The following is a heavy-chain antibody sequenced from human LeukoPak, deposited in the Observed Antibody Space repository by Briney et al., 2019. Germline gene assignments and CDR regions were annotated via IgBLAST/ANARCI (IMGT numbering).Heavy chain of an antibody. V-gene: IGHV4-34*01. Sequence: SETLSLTCAVYGGSFSGYYWSWIRQPPGKGLEWIGEINHIGSTNYNPSLKSRVTISVDTSKNQFSLKLSSVTAADTAVYYCARGRVATVTTVFRRYGMDVWGQGTTVTVSS. CDR3: ARGRVATVTTVFRRYGMDV. CDR1: GGSFSGYY. CDR2: INHIGST. D-gene: IGHD4-11*01. J-gene: IGHJ6*02.